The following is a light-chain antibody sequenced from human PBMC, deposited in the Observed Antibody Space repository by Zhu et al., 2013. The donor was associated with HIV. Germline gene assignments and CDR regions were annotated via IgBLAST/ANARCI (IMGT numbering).Light chain of an antibody. V-gene: IGKV3D-20*02. CDR2: ETS. CDR1: QSVSSSF. CDR3: QQCNNWPLT. J-gene: IGKJ4*01. Sequence: DIVLTQSPGTLSLSPGDRATLSCRASQSVSSSFLAWYQQKPGQAPRLLMYETSSRAAGIPPRFSGSGSGTEFTLTISSLQSEDFAVYYCQQCNNWPLTFGGGTKVDIK.